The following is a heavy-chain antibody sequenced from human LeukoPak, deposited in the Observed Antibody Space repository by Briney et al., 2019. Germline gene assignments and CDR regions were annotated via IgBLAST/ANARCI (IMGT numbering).Heavy chain of an antibody. CDR1: GGTFSSYA. CDR3: ARDDHNWNYRDDAFDI. D-gene: IGHD1-7*01. J-gene: IGHJ3*02. V-gene: IGHV1-69*13. CDR2: IIPIFGTA. Sequence: SVKVPCKASGGTFSSYAISWVRQAPGQGLEWMGGIIPIFGTANYAQKFQGRVTITADESTSTAYMELSSLRSEDTAVYYCARDDHNWNYRDDAFDIWGQGTMVTVSS.